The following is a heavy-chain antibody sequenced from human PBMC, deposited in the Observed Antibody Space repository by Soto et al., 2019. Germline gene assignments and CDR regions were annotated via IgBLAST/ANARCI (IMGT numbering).Heavy chain of an antibody. CDR3: ARGGSPADP. V-gene: IGHV1-3*05. CDR2: INAGNGNT. J-gene: IGHJ5*02. CDR1: GYTFTSYA. Sequence: QVQLVQSGAEEKKPGASVKVSCKASGYTFTSYAMHWVRQAPGQRLEWMGWINAGNGNTKYSQKFQGRVTITRDTSASTAYMELSTLRSYGTAVDYCARGGSPADPWGQGTMVTVSS.